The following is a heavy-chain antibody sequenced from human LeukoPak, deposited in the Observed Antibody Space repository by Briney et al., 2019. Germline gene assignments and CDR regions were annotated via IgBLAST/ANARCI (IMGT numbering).Heavy chain of an antibody. CDR3: ARGRIAASFDMDV. CDR1: GGSISSSSYY. Sequence: SETLSLTCTVSGGSISSSSYYWGWIRQPPGKGLEWIGSIYYSGSTYYNPSLKSRVTISVDTSKNQFSLKLSSVTAADTAVYYCARGRIAASFDMDVWGKGTTVTVSS. V-gene: IGHV4-39*07. D-gene: IGHD6-6*01. J-gene: IGHJ6*03. CDR2: IYYSGST.